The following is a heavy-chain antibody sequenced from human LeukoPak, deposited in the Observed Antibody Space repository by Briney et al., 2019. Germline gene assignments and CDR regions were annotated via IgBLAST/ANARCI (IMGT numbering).Heavy chain of an antibody. J-gene: IGHJ4*02. CDR1: GFPFSGDW. V-gene: IGHV3-7*03. CDR3: AREPTIFGVVIPPDY. CDR2: IKGDGRGK. Sequence: GGSLRLSCAASGFPFSGDWMTWVRQAPGEGLQWVASIKGDGRGKYYVDSVKGRFTVSRDNAKKSLYLQMDSLRVEDMGMYYCAREPTIFGVVIPPDYWGQGTLVTVSS. D-gene: IGHD3-3*01.